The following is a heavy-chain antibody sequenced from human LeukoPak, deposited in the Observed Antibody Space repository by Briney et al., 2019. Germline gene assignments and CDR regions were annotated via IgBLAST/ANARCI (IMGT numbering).Heavy chain of an antibody. CDR2: IHGGGST. CDR1: GASINNYY. D-gene: IGHD3-3*02. Sequence: SETLSLTCTVSGASINNYYWSWIRQPAGKGLEWIGRIHGGGSTNYNPSLKSRVTVSIDTSKNQFSLKLSSLTAADTAVYYCARDLASPPYNWFDPWGPGTLVTVSS. J-gene: IGHJ5*02. CDR3: ARDLASPPYNWFDP. V-gene: IGHV4-4*07.